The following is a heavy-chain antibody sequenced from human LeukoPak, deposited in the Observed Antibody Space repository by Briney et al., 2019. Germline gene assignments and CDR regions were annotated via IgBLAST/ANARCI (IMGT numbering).Heavy chain of an antibody. CDR1: GYSIRSGFY. D-gene: IGHD4-11*01. Sequence: PSETLSLTCTVSGYSIRSGFYWAWIRQPPGKGLEWIGSVSQSGTTYYNPSLKSRVTIFVDTSNNQFSLKLSSVTAADTAVYYCARHGGTRVTLVQVYYFDYWGQGTLVTVSS. J-gene: IGHJ4*02. CDR2: VSQSGTT. V-gene: IGHV4-38-2*02. CDR3: ARHGGTRVTLVQVYYFDY.